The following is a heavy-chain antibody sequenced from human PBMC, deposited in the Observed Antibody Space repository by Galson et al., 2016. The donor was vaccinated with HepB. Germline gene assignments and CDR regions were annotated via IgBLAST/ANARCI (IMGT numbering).Heavy chain of an antibody. CDR1: SDPVTSGTYY. V-gene: IGHV4-61*01. J-gene: IGHJ6*02. CDR2: IHDSGNT. D-gene: IGHD2-2*02. CDR3: ARDEGFYNGMDV. Sequence: SETLSLTCTVSSDPVTSGTYYWSWVRQSPGKGLDWIGYIHDSGNTNYNPSIKSRVTISRDTSKNRFFLELTSVTAADTAVYYCARDEGFYNGMDVWGQGTTVTVAS.